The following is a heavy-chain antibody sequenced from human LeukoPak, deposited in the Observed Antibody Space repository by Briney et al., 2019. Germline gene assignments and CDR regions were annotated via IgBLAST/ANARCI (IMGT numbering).Heavy chain of an antibody. CDR1: GFTFSSYS. V-gene: IGHV3-21*01. CDR2: ISSSSSYI. D-gene: IGHD3-10*01. J-gene: IGHJ4*02. CDR3: ASQYGSGSYPLPYYFDY. Sequence: GGSLRLSCAASGFTFSSYSMNWVRQAPGKGLEWVSSISSSSSYIYYADSVKGRFTISRDNAKNSLYLQMNSLRAEDTAVYYCASQYGSGSYPLPYYFDYWGQGTLVTVSS.